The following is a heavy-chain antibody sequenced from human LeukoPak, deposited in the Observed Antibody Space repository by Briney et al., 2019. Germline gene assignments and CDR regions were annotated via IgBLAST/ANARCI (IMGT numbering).Heavy chain of an antibody. CDR3: AREGYDSSGYYKYYFDY. D-gene: IGHD3-22*01. V-gene: IGHV1-46*03. CDR2: INPSGGST. CDR1: GYTFTSYY. Sequence: ASVKVSCKASGYTFTSYYMHWVRQAPGQGLEWGGIINPSGGSTSYAQKFQGRVTMTRDTSTSTVYMELSSLRSEDTAVYYCAREGYDSSGYYKYYFDYWGQGTLVTVSS. J-gene: IGHJ4*02.